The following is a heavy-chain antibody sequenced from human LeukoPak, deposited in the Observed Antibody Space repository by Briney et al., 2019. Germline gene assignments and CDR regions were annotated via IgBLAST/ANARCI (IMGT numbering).Heavy chain of an antibody. CDR2: IRSKANSYAT. J-gene: IGHJ4*02. CDR1: GFTFSGSA. CDR3: TRRENDFWSGYDNPFFDY. V-gene: IGHV3-73*01. D-gene: IGHD3-3*01. Sequence: AGGSLRLSCAAFGFTFSGSAMHWVRQASGKGLEWVGRIRSKANSYATAYAASVKGRFTISRDDSKNTAYLQMNSLKTEDTAVYYCTRRENDFWSGYDNPFFDYWGQGTLVTVSS.